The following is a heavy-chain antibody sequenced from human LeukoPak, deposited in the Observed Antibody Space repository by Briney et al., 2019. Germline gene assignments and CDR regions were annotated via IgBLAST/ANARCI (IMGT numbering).Heavy chain of an antibody. J-gene: IGHJ4*02. CDR2: IRYDGSNK. V-gene: IGHV3-30*02. CDR1: GFTFSSYG. CDR3: AKDMVVAADY. D-gene: IGHD2-15*01. Sequence: GGSLRLSCAASGFTFSSYGMHWVRQAPGKGLEWVAFIRYDGSNKCYADSVKGRFTISRDNSKNTLYLQMNSLRAEDTAVYYCAKDMVVAADYWGQGTLVTVSS.